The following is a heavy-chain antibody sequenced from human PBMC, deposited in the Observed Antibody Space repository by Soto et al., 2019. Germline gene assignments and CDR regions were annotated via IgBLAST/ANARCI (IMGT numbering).Heavy chain of an antibody. J-gene: IGHJ5*02. V-gene: IGHV3-30-3*01. Sequence: SLRLSGEPSGCTFSSYAXHWVRQAPGKGLEWVAVISYDGSNKYYADSVKGRFTISRDNSKNTLYLQMNSLRAEDTAVYYCARDEGAASIAVHSSLSWGQGTLVTVSS. D-gene: IGHD6-19*01. CDR2: ISYDGSNK. CDR3: ARDEGAASIAVHSSLS. CDR1: GCTFSSYA.